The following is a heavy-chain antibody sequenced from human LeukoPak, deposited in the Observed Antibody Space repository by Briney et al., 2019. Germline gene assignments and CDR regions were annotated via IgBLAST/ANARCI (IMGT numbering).Heavy chain of an antibody. CDR2: IEHDGGEK. J-gene: IGHJ4*02. Sequence: GGSLRLSCVASGLSFSGQWLNWVRQAPGQGLEWVANIEHDGGEKYYVDSVKGRFTISRDDGQNSLSLHMNSVRAEDTAVYYCGYTNNFYHWGQGALVVVSA. V-gene: IGHV3-7*01. D-gene: IGHD3-16*02. CDR1: GLSFSGQW. CDR3: GYTNNFYH.